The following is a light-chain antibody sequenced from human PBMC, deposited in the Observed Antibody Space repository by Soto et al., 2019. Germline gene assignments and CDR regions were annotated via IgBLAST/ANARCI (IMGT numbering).Light chain of an antibody. CDR1: SSDVGGYGY. J-gene: IGLJ1*01. CDR3: NSYTSKSTGV. Sequence: QSALTQPASVSGSPGQSITISCTGTSSDVGGYGYVSWCQQHPGKAPKLIIYEVSNRPSGVSNRFSGSKSGKTASLTISGLQAEDEADYYCNSYTSKSTGVFGTGTKLTVL. CDR2: EVS. V-gene: IGLV2-14*01.